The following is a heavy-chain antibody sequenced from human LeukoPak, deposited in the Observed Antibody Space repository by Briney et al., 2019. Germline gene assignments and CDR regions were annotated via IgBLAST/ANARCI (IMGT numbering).Heavy chain of an antibody. CDR2: IYYSGST. D-gene: IGHD3-10*01. Sequence: PSETMSLTCTVSGGSISSSSYYWCWIRQPPGKGLEWIGSIYYSGSTYYNPSLKSRVTISVDTSKNQFSLKLSSVTAADTAVYYCARLRVRGVIPGDDAFDIWGQGTMVTVSS. J-gene: IGHJ3*02. V-gene: IGHV4-39*01. CDR3: ARLRVRGVIPGDDAFDI. CDR1: GGSISSSSYY.